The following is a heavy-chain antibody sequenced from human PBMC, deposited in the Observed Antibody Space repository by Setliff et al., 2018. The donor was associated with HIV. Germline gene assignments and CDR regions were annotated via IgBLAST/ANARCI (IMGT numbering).Heavy chain of an antibody. Sequence: GASVKVSCKASGYTFTTYGISWVRQAPGQGLEWTGMSNPRGGSTNYAQKFQGRVTITADRSTSTTYMELSSLRSEDTAMYYCARDESRGDWESFGYWGQGTRVTVSS. V-gene: IGHV1-46*01. J-gene: IGHJ4*02. D-gene: IGHD2-21*01. CDR2: SNPRGGST. CDR1: GYTFTTYG. CDR3: ARDESRGDWESFGY.